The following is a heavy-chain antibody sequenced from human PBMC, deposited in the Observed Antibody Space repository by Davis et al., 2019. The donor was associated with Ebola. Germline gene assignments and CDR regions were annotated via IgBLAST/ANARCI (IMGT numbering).Heavy chain of an antibody. Sequence: AASVTVSCKASGYTFTSYAMHWVRQAPGQRLEWMGWINAGNGNTKYSQKFQGRVTITRDTSASTAYMELSSLRSEDTAVYYCARDLRGGAYCGGDCPPAYYGMDVWGQGTTVTVSS. CDR3: ARDLRGGAYCGGDCPPAYYGMDV. CDR2: INAGNGNT. CDR1: GYTFTSYA. J-gene: IGHJ6*02. D-gene: IGHD2-21*01. V-gene: IGHV1-3*01.